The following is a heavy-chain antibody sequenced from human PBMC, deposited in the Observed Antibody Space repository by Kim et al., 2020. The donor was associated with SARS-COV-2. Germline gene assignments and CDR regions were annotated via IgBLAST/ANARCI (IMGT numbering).Heavy chain of an antibody. Sequence: GGSLRLSCAASGFTFSSYAMTWVRQAPGKGLEWVSAISGSGYNTYYADSVRGRFTISRDSSQNTVFLQVTSLRDDDTAVYYCAKDRAAAAGTGQFDYWGRGTLVTGSS. CDR2: ISGSGYNT. D-gene: IGHD6-13*01. V-gene: IGHV3-23*01. CDR3: AKDRAAAAGTGQFDY. J-gene: IGHJ4*02. CDR1: GFTFSSYA.